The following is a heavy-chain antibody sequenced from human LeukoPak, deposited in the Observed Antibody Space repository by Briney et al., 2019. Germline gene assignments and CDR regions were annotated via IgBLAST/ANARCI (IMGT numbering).Heavy chain of an antibody. CDR2: INLRGDT. Sequence: PSETLSLTCAVYGGSFSSYYWSWIRQSPGKGLEWIAEINLRGDTNYNPSVKSRVTISVDTSKNQFSLKVTSLTAADTAVYYCARGPTISETGYFDYWGQGTLVTVSS. CDR3: ARGPTISETGYFDY. V-gene: IGHV4-34*01. J-gene: IGHJ4*03. CDR1: GGSFSSYY. D-gene: IGHD1-1*01.